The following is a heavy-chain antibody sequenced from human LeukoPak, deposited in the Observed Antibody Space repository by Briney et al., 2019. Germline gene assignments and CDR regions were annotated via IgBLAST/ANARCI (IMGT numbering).Heavy chain of an antibody. CDR2: IYTSGST. CDR1: GGSISSGSYY. V-gene: IGHV4-61*02. D-gene: IGHD2-21*02. CDR3: ARGGYCGGDCYSGRTFDI. J-gene: IGHJ3*02. Sequence: SETLSLTCTVSGGSISSGSYYWSWIRQPAGKGLEWIGRIYTSGSTNSNPSLKSRVTISVDTSKNQFSLKLSSVTAADTAVYYCARGGYCGGDCYSGRTFDIWGQGTMVTVSS.